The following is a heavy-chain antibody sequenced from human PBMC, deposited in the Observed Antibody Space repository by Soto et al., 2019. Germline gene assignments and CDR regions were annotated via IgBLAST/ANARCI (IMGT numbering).Heavy chain of an antibody. V-gene: IGHV4-39*01. CDR1: GGSISSSSYY. CDR3: ARRGSGSYSDY. Sequence: QLQLQESGPGLVKPSETLSLTCTVSGGSISSSSYYWGWIRQPPGKGLEWIGRIYYSGSNYYNPSLKSRVTISVDTSKNQFSLKLSSVTAADTAVYYCARRGSGSYSDYWGQGTLVTVSS. J-gene: IGHJ4*02. CDR2: IYYSGSN. D-gene: IGHD3-10*01.